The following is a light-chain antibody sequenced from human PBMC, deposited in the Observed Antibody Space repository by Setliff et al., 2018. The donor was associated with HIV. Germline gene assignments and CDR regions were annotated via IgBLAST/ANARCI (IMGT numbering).Light chain of an antibody. CDR1: SSNIGAGYD. CDR2: GNN. CDR3: QSYDSSLSAG. V-gene: IGLV1-40*01. J-gene: IGLJ1*01. Sequence: QSVLTQPPSVSGAPGRRVTISCTGTSSNIGAGYDVHWYQQLPGTAPKLLIYGNNNRPSGVPDRFSASSSGTSASLAITGLQAEDEADYFCQSYDSSLSAGFGTGTRSPS.